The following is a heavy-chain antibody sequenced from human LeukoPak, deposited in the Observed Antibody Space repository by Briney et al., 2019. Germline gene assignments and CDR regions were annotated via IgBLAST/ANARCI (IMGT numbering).Heavy chain of an antibody. CDR2: ISYDGSNK. D-gene: IGHD6-19*01. J-gene: IGHJ4*02. CDR1: GFTFSRYG. V-gene: IGHV3-30*03. CDR3: ARSFTGYSSGWYLDY. Sequence: GGSLRLSCAASGFTFSRYGMHWVRQAPGKGLEWVAVISYDGSNKYYADSVKGRFTISRDNSKNTLYLQMNSLRAEDTAVYYCARSFTGYSSGWYLDYWGQGTLVTVSS.